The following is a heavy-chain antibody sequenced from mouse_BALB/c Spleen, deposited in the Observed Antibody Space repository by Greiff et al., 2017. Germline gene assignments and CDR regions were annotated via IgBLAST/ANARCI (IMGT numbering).Heavy chain of an antibody. CDR2: ISSGGSYT. V-gene: IGHV5-6*01. D-gene: IGHD4-1*01. Sequence: EVKVVESGGDLVKPGGSLKLSCAASGFTFSSYGMSWVRQTPDKRLEWVATISSGGSYTYYPDSVKGRFTISRDNAKNTLYLQMSSLKSEDTAMYYCARTDWDYWYFDVWGAGTTVTVSS. CDR1: GFTFSSYG. CDR3: ARTDWDYWYFDV. J-gene: IGHJ1*01.